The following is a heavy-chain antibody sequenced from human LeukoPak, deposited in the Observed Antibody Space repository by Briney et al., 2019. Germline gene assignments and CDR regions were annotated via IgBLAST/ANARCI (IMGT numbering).Heavy chain of an antibody. D-gene: IGHD6-13*01. CDR2: ISSSSSTI. V-gene: IGHV3-48*01. CDR3: ARGSAAAGWGNWFDP. CDR1: GLTFSSYS. J-gene: IGHJ5*02. Sequence: GGSLRLSCAASGLTFSSYSMNWVRQAPGKGLEWVSYISSSSSTIYYADSVKGRFTISRDNAKNSLYLQMNSLRAEDTAVYYCARGSAAAGWGNWFDPWGQGTLVTVSS.